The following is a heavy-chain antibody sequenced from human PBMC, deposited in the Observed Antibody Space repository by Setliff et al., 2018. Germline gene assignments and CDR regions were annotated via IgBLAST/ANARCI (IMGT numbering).Heavy chain of an antibody. J-gene: IGHJ4*02. V-gene: IGHV4-34*12. Sequence: SEPLSLTCAVYGGSISGYYWSWIRQPPGKRLEWIGEIIQSGSTNYNPSLKSRVTISMDKSKNQFSLKVSPVTAADTAVYSCARSFSRREKFLLDYWGQGALVTVSS. CDR2: IIQSGST. CDR1: GGSISGYY. CDR3: ARSFSRREKFLLDY.